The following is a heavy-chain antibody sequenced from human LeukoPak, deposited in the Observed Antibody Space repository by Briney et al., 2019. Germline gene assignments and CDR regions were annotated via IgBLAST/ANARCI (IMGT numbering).Heavy chain of an antibody. V-gene: IGHV4-4*07. Sequence: SGTLSLTCTVSGGSISSYYWSWIRQPAGKGLEWIGRIYTSGSTNYNPSLKSRVTMSVDTSKNQFSLKLSSVTAADTAVYYCARGSGSKTLGYYYYGMDVWGQGTTVTVSS. D-gene: IGHD3-10*01. CDR2: IYTSGST. CDR1: GGSISSYY. J-gene: IGHJ6*02. CDR3: ARGSGSKTLGYYYYGMDV.